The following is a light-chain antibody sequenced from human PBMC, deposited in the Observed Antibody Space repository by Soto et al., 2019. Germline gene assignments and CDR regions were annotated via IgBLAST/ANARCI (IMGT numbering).Light chain of an antibody. CDR1: SSDVGTYDY. V-gene: IGLV2-8*01. CDR2: GVT. CDR3: SSYAGRGMYV. J-gene: IGLJ1*01. Sequence: QSALTQPPSASGSPGQSVTFSCTGTSSDVGTYDYVSWYQQYPGKAPKLLIYGVTRRPSGVPDRFSGSKSGNTAALTVSGLQAEDEAYYYCSSYAGRGMYVFGTGTKVTVL.